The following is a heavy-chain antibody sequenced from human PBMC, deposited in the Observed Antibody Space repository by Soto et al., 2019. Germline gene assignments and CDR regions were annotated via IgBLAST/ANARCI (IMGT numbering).Heavy chain of an antibody. D-gene: IGHD2-2*02. CDR2: INGDGSTT. V-gene: IGHV3-74*01. Sequence: EVQLVESGGGSVQPGGSLRLSCAASGFIFSRYWMHWVRQVPGKGLVWVSRINGDGSTTIYADFVKGRFTISRDNAKNTLFLQVDNLRADDSAVYYCARGESSAIDYWGQGTLVTVSS. CDR3: ARGESSAIDY. J-gene: IGHJ4*02. CDR1: GFIFSRYW.